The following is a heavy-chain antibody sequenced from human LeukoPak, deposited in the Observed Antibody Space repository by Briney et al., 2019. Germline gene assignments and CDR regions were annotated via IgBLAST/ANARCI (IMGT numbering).Heavy chain of an antibody. CDR1: GFTIXXXX. CDR3: VGAAADTTPRP. D-gene: IGHD6-13*01. V-gene: IGHV3-74*01. Sequence: PGGSLRLSCVASGFTIXXXXXXWVRQGPGXGLXXVSRISSDGSSTSYXDSMKGRFTISRDNAKNTLYLQMSSLRAEDTAVYYCVGAAADTTPRPWGQGTLVTVSS. CDR2: ISSDGSST. J-gene: IGHJ4*02.